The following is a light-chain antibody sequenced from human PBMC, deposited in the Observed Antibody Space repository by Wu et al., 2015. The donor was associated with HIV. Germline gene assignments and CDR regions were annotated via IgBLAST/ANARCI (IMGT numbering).Light chain of an antibody. CDR3: QQSYSTPGT. V-gene: IGKV1-39*01. CDR1: QSISSY. Sequence: DIQMTQSPSSLSASVGDRVTITCRASQSISSYLNWYQQKPGKAPKLLIYAASSLQSGVPSRFSGSGSGTDFTLTISSLRPEDFATYYGQQSYSTPGTFGQGTKLEIK. J-gene: IGKJ2*02. CDR2: AAS.